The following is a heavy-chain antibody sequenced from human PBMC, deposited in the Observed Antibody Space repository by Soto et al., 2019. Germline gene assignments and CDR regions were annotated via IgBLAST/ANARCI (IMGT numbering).Heavy chain of an antibody. J-gene: IGHJ3*02. V-gene: IGHV4-34*01. CDR1: GGSFIGYY. D-gene: IGHD3-10*01. CDR2: INHIGST. CDR3: ARHRGGEIKITMFRGVMKAFDI. Sequence: QVQLQQWGAGLLKPSETLSLTCAVYGGSFIGYYWSWIRQPPGKGLEWLGEINHIGSTNYNPSLKSRVTISVDTSKNQCFLKLSSVTAADTAVYYCARHRGGEIKITMFRGVMKAFDIWGQGTMVTVSS.